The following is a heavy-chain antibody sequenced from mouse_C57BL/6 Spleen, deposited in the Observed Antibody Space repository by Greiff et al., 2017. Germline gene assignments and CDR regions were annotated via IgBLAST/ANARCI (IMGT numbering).Heavy chain of an antibody. CDR3: ARTTVVATGDYAMDY. Sequence: QVHVKQPGAELVRPGTSVKLSCKASGYTFTSYWMHWVKQRPGQGLEWIGVIDPSDSYTNYNQKFKGKATLTVDTSSSTAYMQLSSLTSEDSAVYYCARTTVVATGDYAMDYWGQGTSVTVSS. V-gene: IGHV1-59*01. CDR2: IDPSDSYT. D-gene: IGHD1-1*01. J-gene: IGHJ4*01. CDR1: GYTFTSYW.